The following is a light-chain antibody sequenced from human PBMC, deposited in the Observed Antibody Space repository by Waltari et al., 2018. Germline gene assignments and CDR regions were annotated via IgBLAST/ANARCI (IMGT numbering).Light chain of an antibody. CDR1: QSVSRS. V-gene: IGKV3-20*01. CDR3: QKYVSVPAT. J-gene: IGKJ1*01. CDR2: DAS. Sequence: EIVLTQSPGTLSLSPGAGATLSCRASQSVSRSLAWYQQKPGQAPRLLIYDASTRATGIPDRFSGSGSGTDFSLTISRLEPEDFAVYYCQKYVSVPATFGQGTTVEIK.